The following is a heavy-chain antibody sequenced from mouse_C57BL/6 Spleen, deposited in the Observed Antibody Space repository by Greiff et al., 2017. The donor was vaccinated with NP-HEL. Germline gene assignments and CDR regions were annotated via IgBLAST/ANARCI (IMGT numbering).Heavy chain of an antibody. CDR2: ISSGSSTI. CDR1: GFTFSDYG. CDR3: ARREIYYNMDY. V-gene: IGHV5-17*01. Sequence: EVKLMESGGGLVKPGGSLKLSCAASGFTFSDYGMHWVRQAPEKGLEWVAYISSGSSTIYYADTVKGRFTISRDNAKNTLFLQMTSLRSEDTAMYYCARREIYYNMDYWGQGTSVTVSS. J-gene: IGHJ4*01.